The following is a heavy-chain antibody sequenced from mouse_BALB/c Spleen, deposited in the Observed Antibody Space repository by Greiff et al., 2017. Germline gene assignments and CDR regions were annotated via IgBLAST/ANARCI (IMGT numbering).Heavy chain of an antibody. CDR3: ASLYYGSSYDGYAMDY. CDR2: IWSGGST. Sequence: QVQLQQSGPGLVQPSQSLSITCTVSGFSLTSYGVHWVRQSPGKGLEWLGVIWSGGSTDYNAAFISRLSISKDNSTSQVFFKMNSLQANDTAIYYCASLYYGSSYDGYAMDYWGQGTSVTVSS. CDR1: GFSLTSYG. J-gene: IGHJ4*01. V-gene: IGHV2-2*02. D-gene: IGHD1-1*01.